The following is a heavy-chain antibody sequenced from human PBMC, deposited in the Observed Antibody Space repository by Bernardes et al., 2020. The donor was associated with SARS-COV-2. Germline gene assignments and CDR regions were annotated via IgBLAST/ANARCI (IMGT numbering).Heavy chain of an antibody. CDR1: GFTFIDYS. J-gene: IGHJ4*02. CDR2: ISGSKSTV. CDR3: ARETYFYGSGSPYYFDK. Sequence: GGSLRLSCAASGFTFIDYSMNWVRQAPGKGLEWISFISGSKSTVYYADSVRGRFTISRDNARNSLYLEMNSLRAEDTAVYYCARETYFYGSGSPYYFDKWGQGTLVTVSS. V-gene: IGHV3-48*01. D-gene: IGHD3-10*01.